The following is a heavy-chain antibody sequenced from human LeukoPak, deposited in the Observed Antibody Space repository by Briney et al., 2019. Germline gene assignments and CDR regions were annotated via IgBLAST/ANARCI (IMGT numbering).Heavy chain of an antibody. V-gene: IGHV3-21*01. CDR3: ARDRIAYYDKGGFDP. CDR1: GFTFSTYT. Sequence: GGSLRLSCAASGFTFSTYTMNWVRQAPGKWLEWVSSISTGSSYIYYADSVRGRFNISRDNAKNSLYLQMNSLRAADTAVYYCARDRIAYYDKGGFDPWGQGTLVTVSS. CDR2: ISTGSSYI. J-gene: IGHJ5*02. D-gene: IGHD3-22*01.